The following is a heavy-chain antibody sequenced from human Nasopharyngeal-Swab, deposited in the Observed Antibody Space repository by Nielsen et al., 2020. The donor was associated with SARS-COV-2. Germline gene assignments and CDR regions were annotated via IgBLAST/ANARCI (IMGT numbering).Heavy chain of an antibody. CDR3: ASLAYSTLP. CDR2: ISTSSSYI. J-gene: IGHJ5*02. D-gene: IGHD4-11*01. CDR1: GFTLSSYN. Sequence: GSLKISCVASGFTLSSYNMNWVRQAPGKGLEWVSSISTSSSYIYYADSVRGRFTISRDNAKNSLYLQMNSLRAEDTAVYYCASLAYSTLPWGQGTLVTVSS. V-gene: IGHV3-21*01.